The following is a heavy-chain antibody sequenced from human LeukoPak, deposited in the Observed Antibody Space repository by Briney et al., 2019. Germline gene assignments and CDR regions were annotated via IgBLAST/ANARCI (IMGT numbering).Heavy chain of an antibody. CDR3: AREVLDSSSWYYVSPWHDAFDI. V-gene: IGHV4-59*01. D-gene: IGHD6-13*01. CDR1: GGSISSYY. J-gene: IGHJ3*02. Sequence: SETLSLTCTVSGGSISSYYWSWIRQPPGKGLEWIGYIYYSGSTNYNPSLKSRVTISVDTSKNQFSLKLSSVTAADTAVYYCAREVLDSSSWYYVSPWHDAFDIWGQGTMVTVSS. CDR2: IYYSGST.